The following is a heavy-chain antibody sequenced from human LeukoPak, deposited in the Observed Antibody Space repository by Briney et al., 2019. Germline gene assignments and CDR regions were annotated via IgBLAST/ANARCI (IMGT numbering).Heavy chain of an antibody. J-gene: IGHJ4*02. CDR2: ISGSGGST. V-gene: IGHV3-23*01. CDR1: GFTFSSYS. CDR3: AKGIRFLEWLMDY. Sequence: PGGSLRLSCAASGFTFSSYSMNWVRQAPGKGLEWVSAISGSGGSTYYADSVKGRFTISRDNSKNTLYLQMNSLRAEDTAVYYCAKGIRFLEWLMDYWGQGTLVTVSS. D-gene: IGHD3-3*01.